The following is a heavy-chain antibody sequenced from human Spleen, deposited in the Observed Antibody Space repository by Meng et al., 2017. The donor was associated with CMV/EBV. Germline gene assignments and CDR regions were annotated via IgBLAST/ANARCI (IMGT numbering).Heavy chain of an antibody. D-gene: IGHD3-3*01. CDR1: GFTFSSYW. CDR3: ARGYSYYDFWSGSIDY. J-gene: IGHJ4*02. CDR2: INSDGSST. Sequence: SGFTFSSYWMHWVRQAPGKGLVWVSRINSDGSSTSYADSVKGRFTISRDNAKNTLYLQMNSLRAEDTAVYYCARGYSYYDFWSGSIDYWGQGTLVTVSS. V-gene: IGHV3-74*01.